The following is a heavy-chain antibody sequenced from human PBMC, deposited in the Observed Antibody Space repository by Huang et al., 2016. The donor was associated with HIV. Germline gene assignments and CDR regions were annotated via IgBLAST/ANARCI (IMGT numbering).Heavy chain of an antibody. D-gene: IGHD6-13*01. CDR3: ARDRGQQLSPFDS. CDR1: GFSLDSYN. CDR2: ISPSSSFI. V-gene: IGHV3-21*01. Sequence: EVQLVESGGGLVKPGGSLRLSCAASGFSLDSYNMYWVRQTPGKGRRCVSSISPSSSFIDYADSVKGRFSISRDNAKNSLYLQMNNLRGEDTAVYYWARDRGQQLSPFDSWGQGTLVTVSS. J-gene: IGHJ4*02.